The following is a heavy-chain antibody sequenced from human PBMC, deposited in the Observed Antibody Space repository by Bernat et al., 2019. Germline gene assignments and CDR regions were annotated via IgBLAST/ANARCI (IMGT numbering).Heavy chain of an antibody. Sequence: EVQLVESGGGLVQPGGSLKLSFAASGFTFSGSAMHWFRQASGNGREWVGRIRSKANSYATAQAASVKGRFTISKDESKNTAYLQMSSLKTDDRAVYYGTRHGIEVAGFEDYWGQGTLVTVSS. J-gene: IGHJ4*02. V-gene: IGHV3-73*02. CDR3: TRHGIEVAGFEDY. CDR2: IRSKANSYAT. D-gene: IGHD6-19*01. CDR1: GFTFSGSA.